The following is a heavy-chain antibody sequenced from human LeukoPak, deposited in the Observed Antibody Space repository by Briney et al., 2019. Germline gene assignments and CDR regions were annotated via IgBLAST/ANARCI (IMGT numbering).Heavy chain of an antibody. CDR3: AKVQVHYYGSGTDAFDI. CDR1: GFTFRSYV. J-gene: IGHJ3*02. CDR2: ITGSGETT. D-gene: IGHD3-10*01. Sequence: GGSLRLSCAASGFTFRSYVTSWVRQAPGKGLEWVSAITGSGETTYYADSVKGRFIISRDNSKNTLYLQMDSLRAEDTAIYYCAKVQVHYYGSGTDAFDIWGQGTMVTVSS. V-gene: IGHV3-23*01.